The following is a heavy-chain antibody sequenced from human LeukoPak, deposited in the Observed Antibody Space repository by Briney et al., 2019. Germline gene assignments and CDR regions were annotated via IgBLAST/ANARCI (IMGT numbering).Heavy chain of an antibody. V-gene: IGHV4-34*01. Sequence: SETLSLTCAVYGESFSGYDWSWIRQPPGKGLEWIGEINHSGSTNYNPSLKSRVTISVDTSKNQFSLKLSSVTAADTAVYYCARVPRGWFDPWGQGTLVTVSS. J-gene: IGHJ5*02. D-gene: IGHD3-10*01. CDR1: GESFSGYD. CDR2: INHSGST. CDR3: ARVPRGWFDP.